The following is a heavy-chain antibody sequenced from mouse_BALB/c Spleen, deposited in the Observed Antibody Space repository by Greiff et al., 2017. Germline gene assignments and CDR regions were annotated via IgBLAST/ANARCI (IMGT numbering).Heavy chain of an antibody. CDR3: ARVGFGRGMDY. CDR1: GYSITSGYY. D-gene: IGHD3-1*01. CDR2: ISYDGSN. Sequence: EVQLQESGPGLVKPSQSLSLTCPVTGYSITSGYYWNWIRQFPGNKLEWMGYISYDGSNNYNPSLKNRISITRDTSKNQFFLKLNSVTTEDTATYYCARVGFGRGMDYWGQGTSVTVSS. V-gene: IGHV3-6*02. J-gene: IGHJ4*01.